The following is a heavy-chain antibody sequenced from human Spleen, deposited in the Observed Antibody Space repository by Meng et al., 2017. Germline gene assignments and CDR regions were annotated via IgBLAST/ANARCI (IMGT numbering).Heavy chain of an antibody. J-gene: IGHJ4*02. CDR3: ARGTPGRSYSDY. CDR1: GYTFINYG. Sequence: QVQRVQSGAEGKKPGASGKVSCKASGYTFINYGVVWVRQAPGQGPEWMGWISVYDGNTHYAQRLQDRVTMTTDTSTSTAYMELRSLRSDDTAVYYCARGTPGRSYSDYWGQGTLVTVSS. CDR2: ISVYDGNT. D-gene: IGHD3-10*01. V-gene: IGHV1-18*01.